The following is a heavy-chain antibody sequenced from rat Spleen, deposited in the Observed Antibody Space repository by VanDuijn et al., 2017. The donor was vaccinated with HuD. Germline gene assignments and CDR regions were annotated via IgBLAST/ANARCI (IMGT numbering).Heavy chain of an antibody. CDR1: GFTFSKYD. Sequence: EVQLVESGGGLVQPGGSLKLSCAASGFTFSKYDMAWVRQAPTKGLEWIASISTGGGNTYYRDSVKGRFTISRNNAKSTLYLQMDSLRSEDTATYYCARFNYFDYWGQGVMVTVSS. J-gene: IGHJ2*01. CDR2: ISTGGGNT. CDR3: ARFNYFDY. V-gene: IGHV5-25*01.